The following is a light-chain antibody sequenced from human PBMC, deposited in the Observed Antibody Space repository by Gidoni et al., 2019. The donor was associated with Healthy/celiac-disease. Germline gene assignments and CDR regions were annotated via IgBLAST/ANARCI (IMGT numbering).Light chain of an antibody. Sequence: SYVLPQPPSVSVAPGQTARITCGGNNIGSKSVHWYQQKPGQAPVLVVYDDSDRPSGIPERLSGSNSGNTATLTISRVEDGDEAEYYCQVWDSSSDHVVFGGGTKLTVL. J-gene: IGLJ2*01. CDR2: DDS. V-gene: IGLV3-21*02. CDR1: NIGSKS. CDR3: QVWDSSSDHVV.